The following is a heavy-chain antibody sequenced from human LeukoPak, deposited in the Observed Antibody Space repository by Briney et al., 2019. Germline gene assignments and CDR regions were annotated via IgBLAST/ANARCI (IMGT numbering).Heavy chain of an antibody. CDR2: IIGSSGDT. D-gene: IGHD5-12*01. V-gene: IGHV3-23*01. CDR1: GVSFSDYV. Sequence: GGSLRLSCAASGVSFSDYVMNWVRQAPGKGLEWVSLIIGSSGDTFYAASVKGRFTISRDNSQKTLFLQRNSLRGEDTALYYCAKGAYDYIEMGYIDYWGQGTLVTVSS. CDR3: AKGAYDYIEMGYIDY. J-gene: IGHJ4*02.